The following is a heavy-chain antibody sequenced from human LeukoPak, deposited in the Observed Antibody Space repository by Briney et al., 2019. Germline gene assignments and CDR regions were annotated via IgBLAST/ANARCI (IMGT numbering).Heavy chain of an antibody. D-gene: IGHD2-15*01. CDR3: AREMAGYCSGGSCSDLDY. CDR1: GYTFTGYY. V-gene: IGHV1-2*02. CDR2: INPNSGGT. Sequence: ATVKVSCKASGYTFTGYYMHWVRQAPGQGLEWMGWINPNSGGTNYAQKFQGRVTMTRDTSMSTAYMELSRLRSDDTAVYYCAREMAGYCSGGSCSDLDYWGQGTLVTVSS. J-gene: IGHJ4*02.